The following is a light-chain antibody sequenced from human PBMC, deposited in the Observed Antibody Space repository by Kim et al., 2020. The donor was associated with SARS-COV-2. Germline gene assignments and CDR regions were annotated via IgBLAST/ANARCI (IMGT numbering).Light chain of an antibody. CDR1: PLPKQY. Sequence: SYKLTQPPSVSVSPGQTARITCSGNPLPKQYGHWYQQKSGQAPVLLIYNDRERPSGIPERFSGSSSGTTVTLTISGVQAEDEADYYCQSADSSGVLFGGGTQLTVL. J-gene: IGLJ2*01. CDR3: QSADSSGVL. V-gene: IGLV3-25*03. CDR2: NDR.